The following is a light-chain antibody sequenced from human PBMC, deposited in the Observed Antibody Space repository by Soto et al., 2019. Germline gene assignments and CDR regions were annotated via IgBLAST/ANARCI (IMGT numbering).Light chain of an antibody. CDR1: QSVSGYY. V-gene: IGKV3-20*01. J-gene: IGKJ1*01. CDR3: QQYSSSPRT. CDR2: GAS. Sequence: EIVLTQSPGMLCLCQRERANLSCRGSQSVSGYYLEWNQQKPGEAHRLLMYGASSRASDITDRFSGTGFGTHFPLTISTLYPEDFAVYYCQQYSSSPRTFSQGTRVAIK.